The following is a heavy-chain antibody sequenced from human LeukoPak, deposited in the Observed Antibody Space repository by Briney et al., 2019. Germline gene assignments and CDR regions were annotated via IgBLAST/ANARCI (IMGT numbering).Heavy chain of an antibody. V-gene: IGHV1-69*04. D-gene: IGHD3-22*01. Sequence: GSSVKVSCKASGGTFSSYAISWVGQAPGQGLEWMGRIIPIFGIANYAQKFQGRVTITADKSTSTAYMELSSLRSEDTAVYYCAREAVDSSGSESDYWGQGTLVTVSS. CDR1: GGTFSSYA. CDR3: AREAVDSSGSESDY. J-gene: IGHJ4*02. CDR2: IIPIFGIA.